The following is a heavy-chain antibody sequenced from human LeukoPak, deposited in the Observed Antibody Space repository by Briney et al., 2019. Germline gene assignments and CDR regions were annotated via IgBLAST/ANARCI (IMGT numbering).Heavy chain of an antibody. Sequence: GESLRLSCAASGFTFSKYWINLFRQTPGKGLEWVANTNEDGGEKHYVDSVKGRFTISRDNAKNSVYVQMNSLRAEDTAVYYCVSSRGYWGQGTLVTVSS. V-gene: IGHV3-7*01. CDR3: VSSRGY. J-gene: IGHJ4*02. CDR2: TNEDGGEK. CDR1: GFTFSKYW.